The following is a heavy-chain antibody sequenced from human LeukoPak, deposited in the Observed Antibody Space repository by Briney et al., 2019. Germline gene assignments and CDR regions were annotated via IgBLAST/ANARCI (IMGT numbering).Heavy chain of an antibody. CDR2: INQGGSEK. Sequence: RPGGSLRLSCAASGFTFRSYWMSWVRQAPGKGLEFVANINQGGSEKYYVDSVKGRFTISRDNAKNSLYLQINGLRAEDTAVYYCAANGGPFDFWGQGTLVTVSA. J-gene: IGHJ4*02. V-gene: IGHV3-7*05. CDR1: GFTFRSYW. D-gene: IGHD4-23*01. CDR3: AANGGPFDF.